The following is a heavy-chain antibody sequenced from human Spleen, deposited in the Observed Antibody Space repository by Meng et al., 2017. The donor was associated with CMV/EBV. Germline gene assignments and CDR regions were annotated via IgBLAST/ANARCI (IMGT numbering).Heavy chain of an antibody. J-gene: IGHJ4*02. D-gene: IGHD1-7*01. CDR3: ARGFNYEPNFDY. CDR2: ISSSSSYK. Sequence: GESLKISCGASGFTFSRNSMNWVRQAPGRGLEWVSSISSSSSYKYFADSVRGRFTISRDNAKNSLYLQMNSLRAEDTAVYYCARGFNYEPNFDYWGQGTLVTVSS. V-gene: IGHV3-21*01. CDR1: GFTFSRNS.